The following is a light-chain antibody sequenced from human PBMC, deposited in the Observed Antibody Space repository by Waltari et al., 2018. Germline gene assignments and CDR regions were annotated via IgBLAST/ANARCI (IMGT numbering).Light chain of an antibody. CDR3: ATWDDSLSGWV. CDR1: SSNIGDNY. CDR2: RNN. J-gene: IGLJ3*02. Sequence: SVLTQLPSASGTPGQGVTISCSGSSSNIGDNYVYWYQQFPGTSPKLLIHRNNQRPSGVPDRFSGSKSGTSAFLVISGLRSEDEADYHCATWDDSLSGWVFGGGTKVTVL. V-gene: IGLV1-47*01.